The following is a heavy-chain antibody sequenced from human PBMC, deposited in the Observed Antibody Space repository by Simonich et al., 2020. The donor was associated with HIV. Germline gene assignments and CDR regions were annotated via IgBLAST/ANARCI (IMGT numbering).Heavy chain of an antibody. CDR3: ARGRTVTTTGIDY. J-gene: IGHJ4*02. CDR2: INHSGST. CDR1: GGSFSSYY. V-gene: IGHV4-34*01. D-gene: IGHD4-17*01. Sequence: QVQLQQWGAGLLKPSATLSLTSAVYGGSFSSYYWNRIRQPPGKGLEWIGEINHSGSTNYNPSLQRRVTRAVDTSKNQFSLKLSSVTAADTAVYYCARGRTVTTTGIDYWGQGTLVTVSS.